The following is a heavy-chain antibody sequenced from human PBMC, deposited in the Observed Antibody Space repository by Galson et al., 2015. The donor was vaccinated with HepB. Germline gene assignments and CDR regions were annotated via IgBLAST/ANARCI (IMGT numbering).Heavy chain of an antibody. CDR3: ARVLSRHTAVAGIPDMDV. V-gene: IGHV3-33*01. CDR2: IRYDGSYK. CDR1: GFTFSSYG. J-gene: IGHJ6*03. D-gene: IGHD6-19*01. Sequence: SLRLSCAAPGFTFSSYGVHWVRQAPGKGLEWVALIRYDGSYKSYADSVKGRFTISRDSSKNTLYLQMNSLRAEDTAVYYCARVLSRHTAVAGIPDMDVWGKGTTVTVSS.